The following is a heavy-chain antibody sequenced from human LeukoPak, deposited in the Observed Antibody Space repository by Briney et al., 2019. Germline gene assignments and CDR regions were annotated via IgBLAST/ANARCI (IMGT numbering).Heavy chain of an antibody. V-gene: IGHV1-18*01. CDR1: GYTFTHYV. D-gene: IGHD4-11*01. CDR2: ISPYNGNT. J-gene: IGHJ4*02. CDR3: ARGLQIGFLEY. Sequence: GASLKVSCKTSGYTFTHYVISWVRQAPGQGLEWMGRISPYNGNTKYAQKLQGRVTMTTDTSTSTAYMEVRSLTSDDTAVYYCARGLQIGFLEYWGQGTLVTVSS.